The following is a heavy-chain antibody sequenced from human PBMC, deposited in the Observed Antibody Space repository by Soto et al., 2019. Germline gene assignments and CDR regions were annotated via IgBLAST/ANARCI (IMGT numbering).Heavy chain of an antibody. CDR2: INHSGST. CDR3: ASTRYCSGGSCDPGLDY. J-gene: IGHJ4*02. V-gene: IGHV4-34*01. CDR1: GGSFSGYY. Sequence: LSLTCAVYGGSFSGYYWSWIRQPPGKGLEWIGEINHSGSTNYNPSLKSRVTISVDTSKNQFSLKLSSVTAADTAVYYCASTRYCSGGSCDPGLDYWGQGTLVTVSS. D-gene: IGHD2-15*01.